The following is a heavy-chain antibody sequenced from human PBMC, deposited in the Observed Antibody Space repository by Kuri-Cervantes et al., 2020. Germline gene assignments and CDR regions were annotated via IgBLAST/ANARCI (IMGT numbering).Heavy chain of an antibody. CDR1: GYTFTSYG. D-gene: IGHD3-22*01. J-gene: IGHJ4*02. V-gene: IGHV1-2*02. Sequence: ASVKVSCKASGYTFTSYGISWVRQAPGQGLEWMGWINPNSGGTNYAQKFQGRVTMTRDTSISTAYMELRSLRSDDTAVYYCARDDYDSSRSLDYWGQGTLVTVSS. CDR2: INPNSGGT. CDR3: ARDDYDSSRSLDY.